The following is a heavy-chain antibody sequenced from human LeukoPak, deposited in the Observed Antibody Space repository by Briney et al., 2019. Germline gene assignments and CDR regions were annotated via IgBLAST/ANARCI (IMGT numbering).Heavy chain of an antibody. J-gene: IGHJ6*02. CDR2: IIPIFGTA. Sequence: ASVKVSCKASGGTFSSYAISWVRQAPGQGLEWMGGIIPIFGTANYAQKFQGRVTITADESTSTAYMELSSLRSEDTAVYYCARGPYYYDSSGYRYYYYYGMDVWGQGTTVTVSS. CDR1: GGTFSSYA. V-gene: IGHV1-69*13. D-gene: IGHD3-22*01. CDR3: ARGPYYYDSSGYRYYYYYGMDV.